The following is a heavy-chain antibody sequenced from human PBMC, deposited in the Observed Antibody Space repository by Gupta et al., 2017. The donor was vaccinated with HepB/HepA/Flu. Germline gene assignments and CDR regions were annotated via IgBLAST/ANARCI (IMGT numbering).Heavy chain of an antibody. J-gene: IGHJ5*02. V-gene: IGHV4-31*03. CDR2: IYYSGST. CDR1: GGSISSGGYY. CDR3: ARGAPTMVRGVIMSWFDP. Sequence: QVQLQESGPGLVKPSQTLSLTCTVSGGSISSGGYYWSWIRQHPGKGLEWIGYIYYSGSTYYNPSLKSRVTISVDTSKNQFSLKLSSVTAADTAVYYCARGAPTMVRGVIMSWFDPWGQGTLVTVSS. D-gene: IGHD3-10*01.